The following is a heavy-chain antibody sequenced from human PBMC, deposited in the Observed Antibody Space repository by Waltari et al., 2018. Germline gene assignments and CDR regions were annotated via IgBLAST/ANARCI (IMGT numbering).Heavy chain of an antibody. J-gene: IGHJ2*01. CDR2: INHSGSN. D-gene: IGHD5-12*01. V-gene: IGHV4-34*01. Sequence: QVQLQQWGAGLLKPSETLSLTCAVYGGSFSGYYWSWIRQPPGKGLEWIGEINHSGSNNYNPSLKSRVTISVDTSKNQFSLKLSSVTAADTAVYYCARGRNAVATIFGKVLRHWYFDLWGRGTLVTVSS. CDR3: ARGRNAVATIFGKVLRHWYFDL. CDR1: GGSFSGYY.